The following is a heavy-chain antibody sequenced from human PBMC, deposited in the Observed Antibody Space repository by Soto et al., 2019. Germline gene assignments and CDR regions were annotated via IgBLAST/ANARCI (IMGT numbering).Heavy chain of an antibody. CDR1: GFTFSSYA. CDR2: ISGSGGST. Sequence: HPGGSLRLSCAASGFTFSSYAMSWVRQAPGKGLEWVSAISGSGGSTYYADSVKGRFTISRDNSKNTLYLQMNSLRAEDTAVYYCAKDLGSAVAGIPSPTDYWRQGTLVTVSS. V-gene: IGHV3-23*01. CDR3: AKDLGSAVAGIPSPTDY. J-gene: IGHJ4*02. D-gene: IGHD6-19*01.